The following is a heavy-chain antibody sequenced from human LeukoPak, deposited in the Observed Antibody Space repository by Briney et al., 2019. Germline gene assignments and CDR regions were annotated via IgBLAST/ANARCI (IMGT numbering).Heavy chain of an antibody. J-gene: IGHJ4*02. Sequence: SVKVSCKASGGTFSSYAISWVRQAPGQGLEWMGRIIPIFGTANYAQKLQGRVTMTTDTSTSTAYMELRSLRSDDTAVYYCARSGAPFPFDYWGQGTLVTVSS. D-gene: IGHD1-26*01. CDR2: IIPIFGTA. V-gene: IGHV1-69*05. CDR3: ARSGAPFPFDY. CDR1: GGTFSSYA.